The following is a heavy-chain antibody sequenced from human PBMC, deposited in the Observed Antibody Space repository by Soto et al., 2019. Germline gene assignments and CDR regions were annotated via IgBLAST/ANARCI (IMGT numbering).Heavy chain of an antibody. J-gene: IGHJ3*02. Sequence: PGGSLRLSCATSGFILSDCAMNWVRQAPGKGLEWVSYISSSSSVIDYADSVKGRFTVSRDNARNSLYLQMNSLRAEDTAVYYCARENRITIFGVVITKNDAFDIWGQGTMVTVSS. D-gene: IGHD3-3*01. V-gene: IGHV3-48*01. CDR2: ISSSSSVI. CDR3: ARENRITIFGVVITKNDAFDI. CDR1: GFILSDCA.